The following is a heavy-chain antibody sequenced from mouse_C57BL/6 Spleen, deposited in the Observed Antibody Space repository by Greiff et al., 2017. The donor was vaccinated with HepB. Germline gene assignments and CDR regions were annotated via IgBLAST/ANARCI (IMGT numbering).Heavy chain of an antibody. CDR2: ISNGGGST. CDR3: ARHSGTGDYFDY. CDR1: GFTFSDYY. J-gene: IGHJ2*01. V-gene: IGHV5-12*01. D-gene: IGHD1-1*01. Sequence: EVQVVESGGGLVQPGGSLKLSCAASGFTFSDYYMYWVRQTPEKRLEWVAYISNGGGSTYYPDTVKGRFTISRDNAKNTLYLQMSRLKSEDTAMYYCARHSGTGDYFDYWGQGTTLTVSS.